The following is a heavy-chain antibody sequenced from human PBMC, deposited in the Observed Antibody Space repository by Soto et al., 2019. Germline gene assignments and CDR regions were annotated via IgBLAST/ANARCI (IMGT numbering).Heavy chain of an antibody. D-gene: IGHD2-15*01. CDR1: GFTFSNAW. CDR3: TDGVVAATGYYYYYGMDV. V-gene: IGHV3-15*01. J-gene: IGHJ6*02. Sequence: GGSLRLSCAASGFTFSNAWMSWVRQAPGKGLEWVGRIKSKTDGGTTDYAAPVKGRFTISRDDSKNTLYLQMNSLKTEDTAVYYCTDGVVAATGYYYYYGMDVWGQGTTVTVSS. CDR2: IKSKTDGGTT.